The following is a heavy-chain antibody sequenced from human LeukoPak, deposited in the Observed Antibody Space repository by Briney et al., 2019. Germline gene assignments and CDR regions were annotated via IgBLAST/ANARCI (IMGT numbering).Heavy chain of an antibody. CDR2: IYYSGST. Sequence: PSETLSLTCAVSGGSISSGGYSWSWIRQPPGKGLEWIGYIYYSGSTNYNPSLKSRVTISVDTSKNQFSLKLSSVTAADTAVYYCARGRALWFGAPWFDPWGQGTLVTVSS. CDR1: GGSISSGGYS. D-gene: IGHD3-10*01. J-gene: IGHJ5*02. V-gene: IGHV4-61*08. CDR3: ARGRALWFGAPWFDP.